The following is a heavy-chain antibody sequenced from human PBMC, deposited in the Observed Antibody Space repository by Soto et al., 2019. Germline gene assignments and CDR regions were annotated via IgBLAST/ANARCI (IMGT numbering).Heavy chain of an antibody. CDR3: VRDAGSLGY. J-gene: IGHJ4*02. D-gene: IGHD3-10*01. Sequence: EVQLVESGGDLVQPGGSLRLSCVVSGFTFSSYSMDWVRQAPGKGLEWVSYITSGSSTIHYADSVKGRFTISRDNAKNSVFLQMNSLRVEDTAVYYCVRDAGSLGYWGQGTLVTVSS. V-gene: IGHV3-48*01. CDR1: GFTFSSYS. CDR2: ITSGSSTI.